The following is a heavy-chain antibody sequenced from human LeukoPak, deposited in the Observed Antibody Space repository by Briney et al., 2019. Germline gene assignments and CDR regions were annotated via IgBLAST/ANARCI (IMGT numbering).Heavy chain of an antibody. Sequence: GGSLRHSCAASGFTVTDYAMTWIRQSPGKGLEWVSSMSDIGPNTYYADSVKGRFTISRDTSKNTLFLQMNSLRAEDTALYFCARRLSLRFDAFAVWGPGTVVTVSS. V-gene: IGHV3-23*01. CDR3: ARRLSLRFDAFAV. CDR2: MSDIGPNT. D-gene: IGHD3-3*01. CDR1: GFTVTDYA. J-gene: IGHJ3*01.